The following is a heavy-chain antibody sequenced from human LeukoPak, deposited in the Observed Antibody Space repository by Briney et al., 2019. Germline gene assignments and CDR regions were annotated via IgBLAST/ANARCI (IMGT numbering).Heavy chain of an antibody. J-gene: IGHJ5*02. Sequence: SETLSLTCTVSGGSISSSSYYWGWIRQPPGKGLEWIGSIYYSGSTNYNPSLKSRVTISVDTSKNQFSLKLSSVTAADTAVYYCARHAPGGDYSGWFDPWGQGTLVTVSS. D-gene: IGHD4-17*01. CDR1: GGSISSSSYY. V-gene: IGHV4-39*01. CDR3: ARHAPGGDYSGWFDP. CDR2: IYYSGST.